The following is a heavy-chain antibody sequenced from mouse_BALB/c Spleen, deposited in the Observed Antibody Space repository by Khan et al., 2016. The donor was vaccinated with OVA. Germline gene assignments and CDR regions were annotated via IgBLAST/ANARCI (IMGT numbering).Heavy chain of an antibody. CDR3: TRHGCVAWFTY. V-gene: IGHV1S135*01. CDR2: IDPFSGRT. CDR1: GYSFTTYY. Sequence: EVQLQQSGPELMKPGASVKISCKASGYSFTTYYIPWVMQSHGTSLEWIGHIDPFSGRTTYNQKFMGKATLTVDKASSTAYIHLSNLTSEDSAVYYCTRHGCVAWFTYWGRGTLVTVSA. D-gene: IGHD2-2*01. J-gene: IGHJ3*01.